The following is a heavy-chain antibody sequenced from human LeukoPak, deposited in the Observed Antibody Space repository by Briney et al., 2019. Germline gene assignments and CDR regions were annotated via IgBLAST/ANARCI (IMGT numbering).Heavy chain of an antibody. Sequence: PGGSLRLSCAASGFTFSSYSINWVRQAPGKGLEWVSYISSSGSTVYYADSVKGRFTISRDNAKNSLYLQMNSLRAEDTAVYYCARDLSSRGDYWGQGTLVTVSS. CDR3: ARDLSSRGDY. V-gene: IGHV3-48*04. D-gene: IGHD6-13*01. CDR1: GFTFSSYS. J-gene: IGHJ4*02. CDR2: ISSSGSTV.